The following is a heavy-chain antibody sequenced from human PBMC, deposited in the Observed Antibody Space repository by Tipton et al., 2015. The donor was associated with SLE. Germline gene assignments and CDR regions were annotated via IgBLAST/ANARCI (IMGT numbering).Heavy chain of an antibody. V-gene: IGHV3-21*01. CDR3: AKPLGSSWFGYFQH. J-gene: IGHJ1*01. Sequence: SLRLSCAASGFTFSYYSMNWVRQAPGKGLEWVSSISSSSSYIYYADSVKGRFTISRDNSKNTLYLQMNSLRAEDTAVYYCAKPLGSSWFGYFQHWGQGTLVTVSS. D-gene: IGHD6-13*01. CDR1: GFTFSYYS. CDR2: ISSSSSYI.